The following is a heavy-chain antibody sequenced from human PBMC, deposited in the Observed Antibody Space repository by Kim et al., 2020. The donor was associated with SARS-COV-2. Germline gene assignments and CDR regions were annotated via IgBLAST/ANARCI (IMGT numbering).Heavy chain of an antibody. CDR1: GGSVSTGFYS. Sequence: SETLSLTCSVSGGSVSTGFYSWNWIRQPPGKGLEWIGHIYTTGGTRYSPSLRSRATITLNKSKNLLSLKLTSVTAADRATYYCARDGSNSTILANDGFDIWGQGLMVTVS. CDR3: ARDGSNSTILANDGFDI. CDR2: IYTTGGT. V-gene: IGHV4-30-2*01. J-gene: IGHJ3*02. D-gene: IGHD2-21*01.